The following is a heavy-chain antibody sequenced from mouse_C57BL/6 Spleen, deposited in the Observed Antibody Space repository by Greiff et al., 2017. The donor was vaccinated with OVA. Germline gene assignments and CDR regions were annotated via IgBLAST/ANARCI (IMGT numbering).Heavy chain of an antibody. CDR2: IDPSDSET. CDR3: ARGNYGNYDYAMDY. D-gene: IGHD2-1*01. V-gene: IGHV1-52*01. Sequence: VQLQQPGAELVRPGSSVKLSCKASGYTFTSYWMHWVKQRPIQGLEWIGNIDPSDSETHYNQKFKDKATLTVDKSSSTAYMQLSSLTSEDSAVYYCARGNYGNYDYAMDYWGQGTSVTVSS. CDR1: GYTFTSYW. J-gene: IGHJ4*01.